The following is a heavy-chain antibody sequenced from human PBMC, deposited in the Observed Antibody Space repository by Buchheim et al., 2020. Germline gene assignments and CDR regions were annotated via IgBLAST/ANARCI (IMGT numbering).Heavy chain of an antibody. Sequence: EVQLVESGGGLVQPGGSLRLSCAASGFTFSSYDMHWVRQATGKGLEWVSAIGTAGDTYYPGSGKGRFTISRENAKNYLYLQMNSLRAGDTAVYYCARGGDGVANYYYYGMDVWGQGTT. J-gene: IGHJ6*01. D-gene: IGHD3-3*01. CDR1: GFTFSSYD. CDR2: IGTAGDT. V-gene: IGHV3-13*04. CDR3: ARGGDGVANYYYYGMDV.